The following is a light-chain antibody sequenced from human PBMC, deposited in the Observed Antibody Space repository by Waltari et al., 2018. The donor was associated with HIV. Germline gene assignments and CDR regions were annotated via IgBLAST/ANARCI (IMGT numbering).Light chain of an antibody. CDR1: SPNIGAGYD. CDR3: QSYDSSLSGSGVV. V-gene: IGLV1-40*01. J-gene: IGLJ2*01. CDR2: GNN. Sequence: QFVLTQPPSVSGAPGPRVTLSCTGTSPNIGAGYDVPWYQQIPGRAPKLLIYGNNNRPSGVPDRFSGSKSGTSASLAITGLQAEDEADYYCQSYDSSLSGSGVVFGGGTKLTVL.